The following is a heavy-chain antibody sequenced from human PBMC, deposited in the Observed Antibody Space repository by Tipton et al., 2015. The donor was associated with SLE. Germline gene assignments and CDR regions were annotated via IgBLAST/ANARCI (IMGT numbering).Heavy chain of an antibody. CDR1: GFTFSNAW. D-gene: IGHD1-20*01. V-gene: IGHV3-7*01. CDR2: IKQDGSEK. J-gene: IGHJ4*02. Sequence: SLRLSCAASGFTFSNAWMSWVRQAPGKGLEWVANIKQDGSEKYYVDSVKGRFTISRDNAKNTLYLQMNSLRAEDTAVYYCARLTWPLDYWGQGTLVTVSS. CDR3: ARLTWPLDY.